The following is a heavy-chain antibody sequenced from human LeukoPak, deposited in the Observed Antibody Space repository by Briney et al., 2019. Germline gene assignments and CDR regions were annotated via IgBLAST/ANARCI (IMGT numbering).Heavy chain of an antibody. V-gene: IGHV4-59*01. J-gene: IGHJ4*02. CDR3: ATGYGDFRVEGRYFYS. CDR1: DGSITNYD. D-gene: IGHD4-17*01. CDR2: VHYSGTT. Sequence: SETLSLTCTVSDGSITNYDWSWVRQPPGKGLEFIGHVHYSGTTNYNPSLRSRVTISIDTSKKHFFLKLKSVTAADTAVYYCATGYGDFRVEGRYFYSWGQGTLVTVSS.